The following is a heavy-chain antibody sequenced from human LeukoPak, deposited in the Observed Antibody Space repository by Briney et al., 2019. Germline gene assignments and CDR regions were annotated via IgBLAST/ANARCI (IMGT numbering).Heavy chain of an antibody. CDR1: GFIFSLYW. J-gene: IGHJ6*02. CDR3: ASLGLPIDYYYGMDV. D-gene: IGHD3-16*01. Sequence: GGSLRLSCKASGFIFSLYWMHWVRQAPGKGLEWVSSISSSSSYIYYADSVKGRFTISRDNAKNSLYLQMNSLRAEDTAVYYCASLGLPIDYYYGMDVWGQGTTVTVSS. V-gene: IGHV3-21*01. CDR2: ISSSSSYI.